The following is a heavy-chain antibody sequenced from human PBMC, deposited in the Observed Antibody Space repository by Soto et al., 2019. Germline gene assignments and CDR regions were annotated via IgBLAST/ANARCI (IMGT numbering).Heavy chain of an antibody. V-gene: IGHV2-70*01. CDR2: IDWDDGK. CDR1: GFSLSTAGMC. Sequence: SAPTLVNPTHTLTLTCSFSGFSLSTAGMCVSWIRQPPGKALEWLALIDWDDGKFYSTSLKTRVSISKDTPKNQVVLTVTNMDPVDTATYYCARISAPHYGLDVWGQGTTVTVSS. J-gene: IGHJ6*02. CDR3: ARISAPHYGLDV.